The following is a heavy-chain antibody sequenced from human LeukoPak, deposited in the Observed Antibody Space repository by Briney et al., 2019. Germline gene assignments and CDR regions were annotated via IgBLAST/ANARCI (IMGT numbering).Heavy chain of an antibody. J-gene: IGHJ4*02. Sequence: GGSLRLSCAASGFTFSSYWMSWVRQAPGKGLEWAANIKQDGSEKYYVDSVKGRFTISRDNAKDSLYLQMNSLRAEDTAVYYCARGTIAAAGYYYFDYWGQGTQVTVSS. D-gene: IGHD6-13*01. CDR2: IKQDGSEK. CDR3: ARGTIAAAGYYYFDY. CDR1: GFTFSSYW. V-gene: IGHV3-7*04.